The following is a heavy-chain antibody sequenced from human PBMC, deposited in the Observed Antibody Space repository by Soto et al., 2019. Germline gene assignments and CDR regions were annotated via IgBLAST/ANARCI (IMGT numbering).Heavy chain of an antibody. CDR1: GGSFSGYY. Sequence: SETLSLTCAVYGGSFSGYYWSWIRQPPGKGLEWIGEINHSGSTNYNPSLKSRVTISVDTSKNQFSLKLSSVTAADTAVYYCAPSIAARAGGLFDPWGQGTLVTVSS. D-gene: IGHD6-6*01. CDR2: INHSGST. V-gene: IGHV4-34*01. CDR3: APSIAARAGGLFDP. J-gene: IGHJ5*02.